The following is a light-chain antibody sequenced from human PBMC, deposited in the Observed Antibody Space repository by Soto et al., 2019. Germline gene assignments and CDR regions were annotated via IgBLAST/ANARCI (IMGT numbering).Light chain of an antibody. CDR2: AAS. Sequence: DIQLSQSPSFLSASVGDRVTITCRASQGISSYLAWYQQKPGKAPKLLIYAASTLQSGVPSRFSGSGSGTEFTLTISSLQPEDFATYYCQQLNKYPSTFGGGTKVDI. CDR3: QQLNKYPST. J-gene: IGKJ4*01. V-gene: IGKV1-9*01. CDR1: QGISSY.